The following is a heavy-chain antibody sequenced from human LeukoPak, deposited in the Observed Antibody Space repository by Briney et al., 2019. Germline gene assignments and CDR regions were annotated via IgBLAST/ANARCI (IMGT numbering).Heavy chain of an antibody. D-gene: IGHD3-9*01. CDR2: IYPSDSDT. V-gene: IGHV5-51*01. CDR3: ARTYILTGHSDY. Sequence: GESLKTSFKGFGYSFSTYWIGWVRQTPGKGLEWMGIIYPSDSDTRYTPSFQGQVTISADKAPSTAYLQWSSLKASDTVMYYCARTYILTGHSDYWGQGTQVTVSS. CDR1: GYSFSTYW. J-gene: IGHJ4*02.